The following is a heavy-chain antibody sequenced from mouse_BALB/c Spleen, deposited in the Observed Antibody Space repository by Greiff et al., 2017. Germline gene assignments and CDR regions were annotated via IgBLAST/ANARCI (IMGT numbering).Heavy chain of an antibody. J-gene: IGHJ4*01. D-gene: IGHD1-1*01. V-gene: IGHV1-5*01. CDR1: GYSFTSYW. Sequence: VQLQQSGTVLARPGASVKMSCKASGYSFTSYWMHWVKQRPGQGLEWIGAIYPGNSDTSYNQKFKGKAKLTAVTSASTAYMELSSLTNEDSAVYYCTREKPYYGSSYDAMDYWGQGTSVTVSS. CDR3: TREKPYYGSSYDAMDY. CDR2: IYPGNSDT.